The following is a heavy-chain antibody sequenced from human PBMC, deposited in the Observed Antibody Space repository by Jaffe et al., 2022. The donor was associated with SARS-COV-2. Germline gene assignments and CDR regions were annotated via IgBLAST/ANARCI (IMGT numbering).Heavy chain of an antibody. CDR2: ISGGGTVT. J-gene: IGHJ4*02. D-gene: IGHD2-2*01. V-gene: IGHV3-23*01. CDR1: GFTFSNHA. Sequence: EVQVLESGGGLVQPGGSLRLSCVASGFTFSNHAMNWVRQAPGKGLEWVSTISGGGTVTYYADSVKGRFSISSDNSKNTVYLQMNSLRVEDTAIYYCAKDTSRYGTYCDSWGQGTLVTVSS. CDR3: AKDTSRYGTYCDS.